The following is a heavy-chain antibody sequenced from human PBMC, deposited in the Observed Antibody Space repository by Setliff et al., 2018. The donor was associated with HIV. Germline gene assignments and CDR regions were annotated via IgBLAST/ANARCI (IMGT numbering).Heavy chain of an antibody. CDR3: ARGKTWLRFLDY. CDR2: IIPIFGTP. V-gene: IGHV1-69*05. J-gene: IGHJ4*02. D-gene: IGHD5-12*01. CDR1: GGIFSRFA. Sequence: ASVKVSCKASGGIFSRFAFSWVRQAPGQGLEWMGGIIPIFGTPNYAQKFQGRVTITTDESTNTVYMELYSLTSEDTAVYYCARGKTWLRFLDYWGQGTLVTVSS.